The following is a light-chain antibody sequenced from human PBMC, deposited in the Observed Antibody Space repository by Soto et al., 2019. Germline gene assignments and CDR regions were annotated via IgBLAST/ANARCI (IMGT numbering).Light chain of an antibody. CDR2: SDS. Sequence: SYELTQPHSVSVATAQMARITCGGNNIERKAVHWYQHKPGQDPVLVIYSDSNRPSRIPERFSGSNPRNSDTLNISGIEAGDEADDYCQGWDSSSDHPEVFGTGTKLTVL. CDR1: NIERKA. J-gene: IGLJ1*01. V-gene: IGLV3-12*02. CDR3: QGWDSSSDHPEV.